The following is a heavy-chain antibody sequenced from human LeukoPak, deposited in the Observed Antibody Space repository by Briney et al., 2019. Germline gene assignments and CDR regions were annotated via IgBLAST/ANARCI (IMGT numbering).Heavy chain of an antibody. CDR2: IYHSGST. Sequence: PSETLSLTCAVSGGSISSGGYSWSWIRQPPGKGLEWIGYIYHSGSTYYNPSLKSRVTISVDRSKNQFSLKLSSVTAADTAVYYCARLAYYYDSSGYRYYFDYWGQGTLVTVSS. D-gene: IGHD3-22*01. CDR1: GGSISSGGYS. V-gene: IGHV4-30-2*01. CDR3: ARLAYYYDSSGYRYYFDY. J-gene: IGHJ4*02.